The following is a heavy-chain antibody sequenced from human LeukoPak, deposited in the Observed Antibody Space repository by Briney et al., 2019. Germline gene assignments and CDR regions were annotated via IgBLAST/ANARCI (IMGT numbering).Heavy chain of an antibody. J-gene: IGHJ4*02. Sequence: GGSLRLSCAASGFTFSSYSMKWVRQAPGKGLEWASSISSSSSYIYYADSVKGRFTISRDNAKNSLYLQMNSLRAEDTAVYYCARGEGDFDYWGQGTLVTVSS. V-gene: IGHV3-21*01. CDR1: GFTFSSYS. CDR2: ISSSSSYI. CDR3: ARGEGDFDY.